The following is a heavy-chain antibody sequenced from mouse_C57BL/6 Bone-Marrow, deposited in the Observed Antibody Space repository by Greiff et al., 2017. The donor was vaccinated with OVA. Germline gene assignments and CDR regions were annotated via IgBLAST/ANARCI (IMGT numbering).Heavy chain of an antibody. Sequence: DVKLVESGGGLVQPGGSMKLSCVASGFTFSNYWMNWVRQSPEKGLEWVAQIRLKSDNYATHYAESVKGRFTISRDDSKSSVYLPMNNLRAEDTGIYYCTALLGRGYFDVWGTGTTVTVSS. CDR3: TALLGRGYFDV. CDR2: IRLKSDNYAT. CDR1: GFTFSNYW. D-gene: IGHD4-1*01. V-gene: IGHV6-3*01. J-gene: IGHJ1*03.